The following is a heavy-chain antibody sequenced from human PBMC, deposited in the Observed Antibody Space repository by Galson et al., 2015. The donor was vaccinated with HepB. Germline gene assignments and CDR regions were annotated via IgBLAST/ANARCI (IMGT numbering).Heavy chain of an antibody. D-gene: IGHD3-10*01. Sequence: SVKVSCKVYGNTLNELSMHWVRQVPGKGLEWMGGFDPEDGEPIYAQKFQGRVTMTEDTSTDTAYMELSSLKSEDTAVYYCATGGGSGTYFIGDFDYWGQGTLVTVSS. V-gene: IGHV1-24*01. CDR1: GNTLNELS. CDR2: FDPEDGEP. J-gene: IGHJ4*02. CDR3: ATGGGSGTYFIGDFDY.